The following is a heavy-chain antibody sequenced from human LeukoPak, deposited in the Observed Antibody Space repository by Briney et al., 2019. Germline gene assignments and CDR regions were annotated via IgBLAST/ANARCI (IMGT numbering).Heavy chain of an antibody. CDR3: AARVVGYCSSTSCYREGYFDY. J-gene: IGHJ4*02. CDR2: IIPIFGTA. D-gene: IGHD2-2*02. V-gene: IGHV1-69*13. Sequence: GASVKVSCKASGGTFSSYAISWVRQAPGQGLEWMGGIIPIFGTANYAQKFQGRVTITADESTSTAYMELSSLRPEDTAVYYCAARVVGYCSSTSCYREGYFDYWGQGTLVTVSS. CDR1: GGTFSSYA.